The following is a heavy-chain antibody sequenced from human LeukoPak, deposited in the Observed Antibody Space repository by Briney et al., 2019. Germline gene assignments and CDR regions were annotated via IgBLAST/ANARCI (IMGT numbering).Heavy chain of an antibody. J-gene: IGHJ3*02. V-gene: IGHV4-4*07. CDR3: ASSPLLWFGESDAFDI. CDR1: GGSISSYY. CDR2: IYTSGST. D-gene: IGHD3-10*01. Sequence: PSETLSLTCTVSGGSISSYYWSWIRQPAGKGLEWIGRIYTSGSTNCNPSLKSRVTMSVDTSKNQFSLKLSSVTAADTAVYYCASSPLLWFGESDAFDIWGQGTMVTVSS.